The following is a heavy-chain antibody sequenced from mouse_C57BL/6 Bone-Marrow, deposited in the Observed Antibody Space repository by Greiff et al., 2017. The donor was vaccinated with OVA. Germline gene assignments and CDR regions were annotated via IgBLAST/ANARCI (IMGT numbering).Heavy chain of an antibody. J-gene: IGHJ4*01. CDR1: GYTFTSYW. V-gene: IGHV1-5*01. D-gene: IGHD1-1*01. Sequence: DVQVVASWTVLVRPGASVKLSCKTSGYTFTSYWMHWVKQRPGPGLEWIGAIYPGNSGTSYNQKFKGKAKLTADTSTSTAYMELSSLTNEDSAVYYCTVYYYGSYYAMDYWGQGTSVTVSS. CDR2: IYPGNSGT. CDR3: TVYYYGSYYAMDY.